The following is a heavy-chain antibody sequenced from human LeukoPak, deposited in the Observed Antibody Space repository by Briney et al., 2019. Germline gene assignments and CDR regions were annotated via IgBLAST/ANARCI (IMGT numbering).Heavy chain of an antibody. Sequence: GGSLRLSCTASGFTFGDYAMSWFRQAPGRGLEWVGFIRSKAYGGTTEYAASVKGRFTISRDDSKSIAYLQMNSLKTEDTAVYYCTRGVGSGTSGAGWFDPWGQGTLVTVSS. J-gene: IGHJ5*02. CDR1: GFTFGDYA. CDR2: IRSKAYGGTT. D-gene: IGHD3-10*01. V-gene: IGHV3-49*03. CDR3: TRGVGSGTSGAGWFDP.